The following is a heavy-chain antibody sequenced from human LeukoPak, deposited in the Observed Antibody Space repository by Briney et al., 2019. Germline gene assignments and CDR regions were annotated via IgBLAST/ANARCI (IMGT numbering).Heavy chain of an antibody. V-gene: IGHV3-15*01. Sequence: GGSLRLSCAASGFTFSNAWMSWVRQAPGKGLEWVGRIKSKTDGGTTDYAAPVKGRFTISRDDSKNTLYLQMNSLKTEDTAVHYCTMIAASALDFDYWGQGTLVTVSS. D-gene: IGHD6-6*01. CDR2: IKSKTDGGTT. CDR3: TMIAASALDFDY. CDR1: GFTFSNAW. J-gene: IGHJ4*02.